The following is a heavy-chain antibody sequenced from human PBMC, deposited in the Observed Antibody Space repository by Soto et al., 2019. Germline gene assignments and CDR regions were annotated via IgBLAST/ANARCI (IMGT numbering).Heavy chain of an antibody. CDR1: GFTFSSYS. J-gene: IGHJ4*02. CDR2: ISSSSSYI. CDR3: ASIPCGSGWYKCYFDY. Sequence: EVQLVESGGGLVKPGGSLRLSCAASGFTFSSYSMNWVRQAPGKGLEWVSSISSSSSYIYYADSVKGRFTISRDNAKNSLYLQMNSLRAEDTAVYYCASIPCGSGWYKCYFDYWGQGTLVTVSS. V-gene: IGHV3-21*01. D-gene: IGHD6-19*01.